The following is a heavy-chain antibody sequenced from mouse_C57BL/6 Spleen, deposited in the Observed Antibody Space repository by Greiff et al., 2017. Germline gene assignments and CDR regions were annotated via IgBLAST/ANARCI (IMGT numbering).Heavy chain of an antibody. CDR2: IDPENGDT. CDR1: GFNIKDDY. V-gene: IGHV14-4*01. D-gene: IGHD1-1*01. J-gene: IGHJ2*01. CDR3: TITTVVEGFDY. Sequence: VQLKQSGAELVRPGASVKLSCTASGFNIKDDYMHWVKPRPEQGLEWIGWIDPENGDTEYASKFQGKATITADTSSNTAYLQLSSLTSEDTAVYYCTITTVVEGFDYWGQGTTLTVSS.